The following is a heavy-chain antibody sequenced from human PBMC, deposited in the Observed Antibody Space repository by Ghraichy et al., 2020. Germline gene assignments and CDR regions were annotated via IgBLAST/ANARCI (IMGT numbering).Heavy chain of an antibody. D-gene: IGHD4-17*01. Sequence: GESLNISCKGSGYSFTSYWIGWVRQMPGKGLEWMGIIYPGDSDTRYSPSFQGQVTISADKSISTAYLQWSSLKASDTAMYYCARHPTTVTTSGYYYYGMDVWGQGTTVTVSS. CDR1: GYSFTSYW. J-gene: IGHJ6*02. CDR2: IYPGDSDT. CDR3: ARHPTTVTTSGYYYYGMDV. V-gene: IGHV5-51*01.